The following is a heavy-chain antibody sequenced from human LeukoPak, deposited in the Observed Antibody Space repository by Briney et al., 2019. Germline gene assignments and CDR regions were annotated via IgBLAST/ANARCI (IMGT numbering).Heavy chain of an antibody. Sequence: GASVKVSCKASGYTFTGYYMHWVRQAPGQGLEWMGWINPNSGGTNYAQKFQGRVTITADESTSTAYMELSSLRSEDTAVYYCASGAFIVVVTANPEGVAFDIWGQGTMVTVSS. CDR1: GYTFTGYY. V-gene: IGHV1-2*02. CDR3: ASGAFIVVVTANPEGVAFDI. CDR2: INPNSGGT. D-gene: IGHD2-21*02. J-gene: IGHJ3*02.